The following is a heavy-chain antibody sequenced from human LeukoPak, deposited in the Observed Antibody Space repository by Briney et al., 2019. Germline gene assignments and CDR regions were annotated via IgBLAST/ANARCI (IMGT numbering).Heavy chain of an antibody. CDR2: IYYSGST. V-gene: IGHV4-39*02. CDR1: GGSISSSSYY. CDR3: ARDTIAAAGTGDTDY. Sequence: SETLSLTCTVSGGSISSSSYYWGWIRQPPGKGLEWIGSIYYSGSTYYNPSLKSRVTISVDTSKNQFSLKLSSVTAADTAVYYCARDTIAAAGTGDTDYSGQGTLVTVSS. J-gene: IGHJ4*02. D-gene: IGHD6-13*01.